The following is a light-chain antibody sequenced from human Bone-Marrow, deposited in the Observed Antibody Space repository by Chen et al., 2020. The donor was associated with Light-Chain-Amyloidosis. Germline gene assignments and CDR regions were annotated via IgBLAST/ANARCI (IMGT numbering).Light chain of an antibody. V-gene: IGKV1-12*01. CDR3: QQSNTYPLS. Sequence: DIQMIPSPSSVSASVGDRVTITCRASQSVSKWLAWYQQQAGEPPKVLIHAASILQSGVPARFSGSGSGTDFTLTISSLQPEDFATYYCQQSNTYPLSFGGGTNVEIK. J-gene: IGKJ4*01. CDR2: AAS. CDR1: QSVSKW.